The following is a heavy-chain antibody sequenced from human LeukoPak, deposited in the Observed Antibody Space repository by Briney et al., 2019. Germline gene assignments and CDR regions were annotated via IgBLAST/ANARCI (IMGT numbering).Heavy chain of an antibody. CDR3: AKSGYNRFDY. V-gene: IGHV3-23*01. D-gene: IGHD5-24*01. Sequence: GGSLRLSCAASGFTFSSSAMSWVRQAPGKGLEWVSSISGSGSGGSTYYADSVKGRFTISRDNSKNTLYLQMNSLGAEDTAVYYCAKSGYNRFDYWGQGTLVTVSS. CDR1: GFTFSSSA. J-gene: IGHJ4*02. CDR2: ISGSGSGGST.